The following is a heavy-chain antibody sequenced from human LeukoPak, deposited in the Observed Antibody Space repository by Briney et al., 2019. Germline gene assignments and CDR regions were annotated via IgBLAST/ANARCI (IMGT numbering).Heavy chain of an antibody. CDR3: ARDHCSSTTCPGRWFDT. J-gene: IGHJ5*02. CDR2: IYTSGST. Sequence: PSETLSLTCTVSGGSISSYYWSWIRQPAGKGLQWIGRIYTSGSTNYNPSLKSRVTISLDKSKNQFSLKLSSVTAADTAMYYCARDHCSSTTCPGRWFDTWGQGTLVTVSS. D-gene: IGHD2-2*01. CDR1: GGSISSYY. V-gene: IGHV4-4*07.